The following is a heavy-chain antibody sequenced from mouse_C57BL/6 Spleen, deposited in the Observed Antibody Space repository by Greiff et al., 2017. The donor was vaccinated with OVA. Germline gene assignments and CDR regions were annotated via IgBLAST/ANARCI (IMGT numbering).Heavy chain of an antibody. D-gene: IGHD2-4*01. Sequence: QVTLKVSGPGILQPSQTLSLTCSFSGFSLSTFGMGVGWIRQPSGKGLDWLAHIWWDDAKYYNPALKSRLTISKDTSKNQVFLKIANVDTADTATYYCALYYDYERYFDVWGTGTTVTVSS. CDR1: GFSLSTFGMG. J-gene: IGHJ1*03. CDR3: ALYYDYERYFDV. V-gene: IGHV8-8*01. CDR2: IWWDDAK.